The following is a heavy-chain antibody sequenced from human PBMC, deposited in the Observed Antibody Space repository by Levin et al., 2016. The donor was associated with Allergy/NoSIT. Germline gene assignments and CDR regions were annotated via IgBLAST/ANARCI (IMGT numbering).Heavy chain of an antibody. Sequence: WVRQAPGQRLEWMGWINAGNGNTKYSQKFQGRVTITRDTSASTAYMELSSLRSEDTAVYYCATPPILAAAGAFDIWGQGTMVTVSS. V-gene: IGHV1-3*01. J-gene: IGHJ3*02. D-gene: IGHD6-13*01. CDR2: INAGNGNT. CDR3: ATPPILAAAGAFDI.